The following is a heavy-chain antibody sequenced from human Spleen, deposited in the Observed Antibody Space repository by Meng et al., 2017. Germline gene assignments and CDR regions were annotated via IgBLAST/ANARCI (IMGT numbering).Heavy chain of an antibody. D-gene: IGHD6-19*01. CDR2: IYYSGST. CDR1: GGSISSGDYY. Sequence: SETLSLTCTVSGGSISSGDYYWSWIRQHPGKGLEWIGYIYYSGSTYYNPSLKSLVTISIDTSKKQFSLSLSSVTAADTAVYYCARSGIFSGWKYYFDSWGQGTLVTVSS. V-gene: IGHV4-31*01. J-gene: IGHJ4*02. CDR3: ARSGIFSGWKYYFDS.